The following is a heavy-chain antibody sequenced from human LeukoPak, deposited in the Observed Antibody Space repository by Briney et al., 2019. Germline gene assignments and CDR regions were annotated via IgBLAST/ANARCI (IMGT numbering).Heavy chain of an antibody. D-gene: IGHD2-2*01. CDR3: ARGRMDCSSTSCYGGEYNWFDP. J-gene: IGHJ5*02. CDR1: GGSISSGGYY. V-gene: IGHV4-30-2*01. Sequence: KASQTLSLTCAVSGGSISSGGYYWSWIRQPPGKGLEWIGEINHSGSTNYNPSLKSRVTISVDTSKNQFSLKLSSVTAADTAVYYCARGRMDCSSTSCYGGEYNWFDPWGQGTLVTVSS. CDR2: INHSGST.